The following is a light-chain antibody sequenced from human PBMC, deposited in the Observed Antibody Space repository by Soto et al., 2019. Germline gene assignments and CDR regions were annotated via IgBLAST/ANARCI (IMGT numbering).Light chain of an antibody. CDR2: EVS. Sequence: QSALTQPPSASGSPGQSVTISCTGTSSDVGGYNYVSWYQQHPRKAPKLMIYEVSKRPSGVPDRFSGSKSGNTASLTVSGLQAEDEADYYCSSYAGSNNPYVFGTGTKLTVL. CDR1: SSDVGGYNY. V-gene: IGLV2-8*01. CDR3: SSYAGSNNPYV. J-gene: IGLJ1*01.